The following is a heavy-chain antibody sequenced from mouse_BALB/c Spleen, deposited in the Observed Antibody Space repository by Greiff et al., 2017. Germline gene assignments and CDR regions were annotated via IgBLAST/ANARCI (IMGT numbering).Heavy chain of an antibody. CDR3: ARLGYRYDGNYFDY. CDR2: INPNNGGT. CDR1: GYTFPDYN. V-gene: IGHV1-18*01. J-gene: IGHJ2*01. D-gene: IGHD2-14*01. Sequence: EVQLQQSGPELVKPGASVKIPCKASGYTFPDYNMAWVKRSHGKSLEWIGDINPNNGGTIYNQKFKGKATLTVDKSSSTAYMELRSLTSEDTAVYYCARLGYRYDGNYFDYWGQGTTLTVSS.